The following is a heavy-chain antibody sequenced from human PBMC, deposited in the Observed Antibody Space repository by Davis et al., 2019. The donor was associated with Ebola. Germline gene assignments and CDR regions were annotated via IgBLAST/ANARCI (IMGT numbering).Heavy chain of an antibody. V-gene: IGHV1-2*06. CDR3: ARISWTYGPFDY. J-gene: IGHJ4*02. D-gene: IGHD1-7*01. CDR1: GYTFTNYY. Sequence: AASVKVSCKASGYTFTNYYMHWVRQAPGQGLEWMGRINPNSGGTNYAQKFQGRVTMTRDTSISTAYMELSRLRSDDTAVYYCARISWTYGPFDYWGQGTLVTVSS. CDR2: INPNSGGT.